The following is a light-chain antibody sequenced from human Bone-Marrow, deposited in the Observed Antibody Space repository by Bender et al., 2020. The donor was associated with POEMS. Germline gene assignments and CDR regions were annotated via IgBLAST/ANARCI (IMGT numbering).Light chain of an antibody. J-gene: IGLJ1*01. CDR2: VNN. CDR1: SSNTGSGYD. Sequence: QSVLTQPPSVSGAPGQRVTISCTGSSSNTGSGYDVHWYQQLPGTAPKLLIYVNNNRASGVPDRFSASKSGTSASLAITGLQPEDEADYYCQSYDSSLSGVFGSGTKVTVL. CDR3: QSYDSSLSGV. V-gene: IGLV1-40*01.